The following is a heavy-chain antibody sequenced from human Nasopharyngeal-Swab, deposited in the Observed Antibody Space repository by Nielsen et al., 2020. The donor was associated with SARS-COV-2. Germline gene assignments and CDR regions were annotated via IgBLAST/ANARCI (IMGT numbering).Heavy chain of an antibody. CDR1: CFTFRSYA. D-gene: IGHD2-15*01. J-gene: IGHJ4*02. V-gene: IGHV3-23*01. CDR2: ITADGAAT. CDR3: AKGTLGFCRGGSCYPLDS. Sequence: GESLKIYCVVSCFTFRSYAMTWVRLAPGKGLELVSVITADGAATAYVDSVKGRFTLSRDNSKNTLYLQMNSLRAEDTALYYCAKGTLGFCRGGSCYPLDSWGQETLVTVSS.